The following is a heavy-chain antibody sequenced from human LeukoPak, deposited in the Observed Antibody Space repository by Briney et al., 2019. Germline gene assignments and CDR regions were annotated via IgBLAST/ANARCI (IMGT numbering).Heavy chain of an antibody. J-gene: IGHJ6*03. CDR2: INHSGST. Sequence: SETLSLTCAVYGGSFSGYYWSWIRQPPGKGLEWIGEINHSGSTNYNPSLKSRVTISVDTSKNQFSLKLNSVTAADTAVYYCARESLLSYDFWSGYYGGDYYYYYMDVWGKGTTVTVSS. D-gene: IGHD3-3*01. V-gene: IGHV4-34*01. CDR1: GGSFSGYY. CDR3: ARESLLSYDFWSGYYGGDYYYYYMDV.